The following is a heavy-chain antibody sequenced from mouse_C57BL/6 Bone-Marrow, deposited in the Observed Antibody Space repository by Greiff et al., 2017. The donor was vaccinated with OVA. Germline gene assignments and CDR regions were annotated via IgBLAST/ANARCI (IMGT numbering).Heavy chain of an antibody. Sequence: EVKLMESGGDLVKPGGSLKLSCAASGFTFSSYGMSWVRQTPDKRLEWVATISSGGSYTYYQDSVKGRFTISRDNAKNTLSLQMSSLKSEDTAMYYCARHYYGSSYYWGQGTTLTVSS. CDR2: ISSGGSYT. J-gene: IGHJ2*01. CDR3: ARHYYGSSYY. CDR1: GFTFSSYG. V-gene: IGHV5-6*01. D-gene: IGHD1-1*01.